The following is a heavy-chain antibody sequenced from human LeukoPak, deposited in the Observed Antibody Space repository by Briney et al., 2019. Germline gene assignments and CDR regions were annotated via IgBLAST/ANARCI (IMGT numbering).Heavy chain of an antibody. CDR3: ARRLTQNDCFDP. D-gene: IGHD1-1*01. CDR1: GDSVSSNSVT. J-gene: IGHJ5*02. CDR2: TYYRSTWYN. V-gene: IGHV6-1*01. Sequence: SQTLPLTCAISGDSVSSNSVTWNWIRQSPSRGLEWLGRTYYRSTWYNDYAVSVGGRITVNPDTSKNQFSLHLNSVTPEDTAVYYCARRLTQNDCFDPWGQGILVTVSS.